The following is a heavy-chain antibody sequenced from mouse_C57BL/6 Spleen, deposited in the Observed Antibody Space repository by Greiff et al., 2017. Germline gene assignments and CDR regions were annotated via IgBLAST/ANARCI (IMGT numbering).Heavy chain of an antibody. CDR1: GYTFTSYG. CDR3: AREGSFDY. J-gene: IGHJ2*01. V-gene: IGHV1-81*01. CDR2: IYPSSGTT. Sequence: VQLQESGAELARPGASVKLSCTASGYTFTSYGISWVKQRTGKGLEWIGEIYPSSGTTYYNEKFKGKATLTADKSSSTAYMERRSLTSEDSAVYYCAREGSFDYWGQGTTLTVSS.